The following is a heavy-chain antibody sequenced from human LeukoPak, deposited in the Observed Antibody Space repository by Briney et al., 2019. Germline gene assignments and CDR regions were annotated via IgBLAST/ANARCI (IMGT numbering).Heavy chain of an antibody. CDR3: AGGGYSYGLFYYYGMDV. CDR2: IYYSGST. Sequence: PSETLSLTCTVSGGSISSGGSYWSWIRQHPGKGLEWIGYIYYSGSTYYNPSLKSRVTISVDTSKNQFSLKLSSVTAADTAVYYCAGGGYSYGLFYYYGMDVWGQGTTVTVSS. V-gene: IGHV4-31*03. CDR1: GGSISSGGSY. J-gene: IGHJ6*02. D-gene: IGHD5-18*01.